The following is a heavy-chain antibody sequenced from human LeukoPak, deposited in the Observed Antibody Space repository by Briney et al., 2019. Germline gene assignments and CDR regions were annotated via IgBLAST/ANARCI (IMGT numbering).Heavy chain of an antibody. J-gene: IGHJ2*01. CDR3: ARVGAKGGWYFDL. D-gene: IGHD3-10*01. CDR1: GFTFSGYG. Sequence: PGGSLRLSCVASGFTFSGYGMDWVRQAPGKGLEWVSSISSGGSYMYYADSLKGRFTISRDNAKNSLYLQMNSLRAEDTAVYYCARVGAKGGWYFDLWGRGTLVTVSS. CDR2: ISSGGSYM. V-gene: IGHV3-21*01.